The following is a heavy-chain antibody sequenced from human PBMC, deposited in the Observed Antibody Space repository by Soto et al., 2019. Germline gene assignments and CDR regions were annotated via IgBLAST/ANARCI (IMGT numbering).Heavy chain of an antibody. D-gene: IGHD2-2*01. V-gene: IGHV3-33*01. CDR2: IWYDGGNK. CDR1: GFTFNSYG. J-gene: IGHJ4*02. CDR3: VRGTSTSPDY. Sequence: GGSLRLSCAASGFTFNSYGIHWVRQAPGKGLEWVALIWYDGGNKYYADSVKGRFTVSRDNSKNTLYLQMNSLRAEDTAVYYCVRGTSTSPDYWGQGTLVTVSS.